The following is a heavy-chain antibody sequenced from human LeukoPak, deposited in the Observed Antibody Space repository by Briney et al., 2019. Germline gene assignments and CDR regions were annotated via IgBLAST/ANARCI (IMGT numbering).Heavy chain of an antibody. V-gene: IGHV4-34*01. CDR1: GGSFSGYY. CDR3: ARQSLYYDILTGFDLAYFDY. J-gene: IGHJ4*02. CDR2: INHSGST. D-gene: IGHD3-9*01. Sequence: PSETLSLTCAVYGGSFSGYYWSWIRQPPGKGLEWIGEINHSGSTNYNPSLKSRVTISVDTSKNQFSLKLSSVTAADTAVYYCARQSLYYDILTGFDLAYFDYWGQGTLVTVSS.